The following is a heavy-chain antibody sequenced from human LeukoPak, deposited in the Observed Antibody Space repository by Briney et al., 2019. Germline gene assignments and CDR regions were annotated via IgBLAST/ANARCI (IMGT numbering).Heavy chain of an antibody. CDR1: GFTFSSYA. J-gene: IGHJ4*02. D-gene: IGHD1-26*01. CDR3: ARDYSGATTLIASGY. V-gene: IGHV3-30-3*01. Sequence: PGGSLRLSCEASGFTFSSYAMHWVRQAPGKGLEWVAVISYDGSNKYYADSVKGRFTISRDNSKNTLYLQMNSLRAEDTAVYYCARDYSGATTLIASGYWGQGTLVTVSS. CDR2: ISYDGSNK.